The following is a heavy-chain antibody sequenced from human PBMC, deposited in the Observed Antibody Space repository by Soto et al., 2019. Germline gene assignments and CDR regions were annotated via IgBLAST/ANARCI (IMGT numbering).Heavy chain of an antibody. CDR3: AKGDNLGPKTGYAFDP. V-gene: IGHV6-1*01. CDR2: TYFRSKWYN. CDR1: GASVSSNTAS. D-gene: IGHD5-12*01. J-gene: IGHJ5*02. Sequence: PTLSLTCAISGASVSSNTASWNWIRQSPSRGLEWLGRTYFRSKWYNDYAVSVKSRIIINPDTSNNQFSLQLNSVTPEDTAVYFCAKGDNLGPKTGYAFDPWGQGIMVTVSS.